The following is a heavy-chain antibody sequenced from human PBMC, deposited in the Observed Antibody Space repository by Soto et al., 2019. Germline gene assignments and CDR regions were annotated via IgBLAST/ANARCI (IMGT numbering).Heavy chain of an antibody. CDR2: INHSGST. J-gene: IGHJ6*02. CDR3: ARDYDILTGYYRNYYYYYGMDV. D-gene: IGHD3-9*01. Sequence: PSETLSLTCAVYGGSFGVYYWSWIRHPPGKGLEWIGEINHSGSTNYNPSLKSRVTISVDTSKNQFSLKLSSVTAADTAVYYCARDYDILTGYYRNYYYYYGMDVWGQGTTVTVSS. V-gene: IGHV4-34*01. CDR1: GGSFGVYY.